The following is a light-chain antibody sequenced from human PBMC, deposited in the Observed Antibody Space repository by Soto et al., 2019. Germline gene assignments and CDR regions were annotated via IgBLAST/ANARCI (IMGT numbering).Light chain of an antibody. Sequence: DIVMTQSPYSLAVSLGERATINCKSSQSVLYSSNNKNYLAWYQQKPGQPPKLLIYWASTRESGVPDRFSGSGSGTDFTLTISSLQAEDVAVYSCQQYYSLYTFGQGTKLEIK. J-gene: IGKJ2*01. CDR3: QQYYSLYT. CDR2: WAS. CDR1: QSVLYSSNNKNY. V-gene: IGKV4-1*01.